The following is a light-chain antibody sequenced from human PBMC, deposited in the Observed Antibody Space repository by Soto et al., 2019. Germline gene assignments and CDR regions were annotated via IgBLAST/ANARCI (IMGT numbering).Light chain of an antibody. CDR3: QQYRRSPRT. Sequence: EIVLTQSPGTLSLSPGERATLSCRASESIASTFLAWYQQRPGQAPRLLIFAASSRATGIPDSFGGSGSGTDFTLTISRLEPEDFAVYYCQQYRRSPRTFGQGTKVDIK. CDR1: ESIASTF. J-gene: IGKJ1*01. CDR2: AAS. V-gene: IGKV3-20*01.